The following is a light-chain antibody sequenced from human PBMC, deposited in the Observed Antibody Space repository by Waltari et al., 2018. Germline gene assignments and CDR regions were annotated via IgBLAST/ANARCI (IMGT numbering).Light chain of an antibody. CDR2: GAS. CDR1: QSITTY. J-gene: IGKJ2*03. V-gene: IGKV3-11*01. CDR3: YQHSSGFS. Sequence: VMLTQSPASLSLSPGERATLSCRASQSITTYLAWYQQKPGQAPRLLIHGASTRATGIPDRFSASGSGTEFTLTISSLEPEDVGVYHCYQHSSGFSFGQGTKVEIK.